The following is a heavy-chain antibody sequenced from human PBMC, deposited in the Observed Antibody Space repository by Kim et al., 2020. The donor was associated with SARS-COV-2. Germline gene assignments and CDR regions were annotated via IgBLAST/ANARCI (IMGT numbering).Heavy chain of an antibody. CDR2: INHSGST. V-gene: IGHV4-34*01. J-gene: IGHJ4*02. CDR3: ARGRIFGVAAAVLQY. D-gene: IGHD6-13*01. CDR1: GGSFSGYY. Sequence: SETLSLTCAVYGGSFSGYYWSWIRQPPGKGLEWIGEINHSGSTNYNPSLKSRVTISVDTSKNQFSLKLSSVTAADTAVYYCARGRIFGVAAAVLQYWGQG.